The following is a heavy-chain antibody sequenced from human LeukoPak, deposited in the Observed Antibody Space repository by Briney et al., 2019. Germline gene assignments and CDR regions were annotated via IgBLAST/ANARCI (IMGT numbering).Heavy chain of an antibody. Sequence: SETLSLTCTVSGGSISSSSYYWGWIRQPPGKGLGWIGSIYYSGRPYYNPSLRGRVTISVDTSKNQFSLKLSAVTAADTAAYYCAREMGADTAMVHYFDYWGQGTLVTVSS. J-gene: IGHJ4*02. CDR1: GGSISSSSYY. CDR2: IYYSGRP. V-gene: IGHV4-39*07. D-gene: IGHD5-18*01. CDR3: AREMGADTAMVHYFDY.